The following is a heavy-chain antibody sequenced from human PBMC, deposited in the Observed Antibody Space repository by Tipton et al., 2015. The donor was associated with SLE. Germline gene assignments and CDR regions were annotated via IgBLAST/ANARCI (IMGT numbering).Heavy chain of an antibody. J-gene: IGHJ6*03. CDR2: IYHSGST. Sequence: LRLSCAVSGYSISSGYYWNWIRQPPGKGLEWIGEIYHSGSTNYNPSLKSRVTISVDKSKNQFSLKLSSVTAADTAVYYCARDATQIAAARWGNYYMDVWGKGTTVTVSS. CDR1: GYSISSGYY. V-gene: IGHV4-38-2*02. D-gene: IGHD6-13*01. CDR3: ARDATQIAAARWGNYYMDV.